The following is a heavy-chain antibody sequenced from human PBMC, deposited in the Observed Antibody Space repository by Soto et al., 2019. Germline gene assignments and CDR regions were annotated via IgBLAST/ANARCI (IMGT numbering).Heavy chain of an antibody. CDR1: RSSISSSSYY. J-gene: IGHJ6*02. Sequence: SDTLSLTCTVHRSSISSSSYYWAWIRQAPGKGLEWIGSIYYSGYTYYNPSLKSRVTISVDTSKNQFSLKLSSVTAADTAVYYCARHNGPLYVGYYYDMDVWGQGTTVTVS. CDR3: ARHNGPLYVGYYYDMDV. V-gene: IGHV4-39*01. D-gene: IGHD3-16*01. CDR2: IYYSGYT.